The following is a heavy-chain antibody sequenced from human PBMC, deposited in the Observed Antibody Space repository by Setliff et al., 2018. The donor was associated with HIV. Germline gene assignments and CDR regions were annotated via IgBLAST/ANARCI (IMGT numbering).Heavy chain of an antibody. CDR3: ARDLVWPYSSRWYDAFDI. CDR1: GFSFSSYS. D-gene: IGHD6-13*01. Sequence: GGSLRLSCAASGFSFSSYSMNWVRQAPGKGLEWVSCISGSSSYIYYADSVKGRFTISRDNAKNSLYLQMNSLRAEDTAVYYCARDLVWPYSSRWYDAFDIWGQGTMVTVSS. J-gene: IGHJ3*02. CDR2: ISGSSSYI. V-gene: IGHV3-21*01.